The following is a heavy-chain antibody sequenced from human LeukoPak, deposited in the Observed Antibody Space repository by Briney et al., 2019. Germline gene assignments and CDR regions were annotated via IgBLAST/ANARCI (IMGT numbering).Heavy chain of an antibody. Sequence: GSLRLSCAASGFTFSSYSMNWVRQAPGKGLEWVSSISGSTSYIFHADSVKGRFTISRDNAKNSLYLQMDSLRAEDTAVYYCARDHYSGSHFDYWGQGTLVTVSS. D-gene: IGHD1-26*01. CDR3: ARDHYSGSHFDY. CDR2: ISGSTSYI. V-gene: IGHV3-21*01. J-gene: IGHJ4*02. CDR1: GFTFSSYS.